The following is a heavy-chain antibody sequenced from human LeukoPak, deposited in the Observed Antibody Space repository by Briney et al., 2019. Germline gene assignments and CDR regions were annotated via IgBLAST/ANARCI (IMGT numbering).Heavy chain of an antibody. V-gene: IGHV3-74*01. CDR1: GFTFSSYW. D-gene: IGHD5-12*01. J-gene: IGHJ4*02. Sequence: PGGSLRLSCAASGFTFSSYWMHWVRQAPGKGLVWVSRINSDGSSTSYADSVKGRFTISRDDAKNTLYLQTNSLRAEDTAVYYCARGGYSGYTFDYWGQGTLVTVSS. CDR3: ARGGYSGYTFDY. CDR2: INSDGSST.